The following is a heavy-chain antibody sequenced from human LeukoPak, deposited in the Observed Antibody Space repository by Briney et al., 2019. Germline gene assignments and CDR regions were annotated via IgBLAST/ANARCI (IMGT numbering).Heavy chain of an antibody. CDR3: ARDSGRREDY. D-gene: IGHD1-26*01. CDR2: INQDGSGK. V-gene: IGHV3-7*01. J-gene: IGHJ4*02. Sequence: GGSLRLSCAASGFTFSSYWMTWVRQAPGKGLAWVANINQDGSGKYYVDSVKGRFTISRDNAKNSLYLQMNSLRAEDTAVYYCARDSGRREDYWGQETLVTVSS. CDR1: GFTFSSYW.